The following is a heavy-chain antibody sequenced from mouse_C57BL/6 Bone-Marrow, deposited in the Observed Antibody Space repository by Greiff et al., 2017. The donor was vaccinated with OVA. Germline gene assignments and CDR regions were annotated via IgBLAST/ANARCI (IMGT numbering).Heavy chain of an antibody. CDR2: IHPNSGST. V-gene: IGHV1-64*01. CDR3: AREELDYYGSSSYAMDY. D-gene: IGHD1-1*01. Sequence: VQLQQPGAELVKPGASVKLSCKASGYTFTSYWMHWVKQRPGQGLEWIGMIHPNSGSTNYNEKFKSKATLTVDKSSSTAYMQLSGLTSEDSAVYYCAREELDYYGSSSYAMDYWGQGTSVTVSS. J-gene: IGHJ4*01. CDR1: GYTFTSYW.